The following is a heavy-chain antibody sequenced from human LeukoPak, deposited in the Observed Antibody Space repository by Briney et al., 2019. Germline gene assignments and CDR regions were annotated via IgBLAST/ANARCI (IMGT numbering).Heavy chain of an antibody. V-gene: IGHV3-23*01. Sequence: GGSLRLSCAASGFTFSSYAMSWVRQVPGKGLEWVSAISGSGGSTYYADSVKGRFTISRDNSKNTLYLQMNSLRAEDTAVYYCAKDLADGVIVLFYYYGMDVWGQGTTVTVSS. D-gene: IGHD3-22*01. CDR2: ISGSGGST. CDR3: AKDLADGVIVLFYYYGMDV. J-gene: IGHJ6*02. CDR1: GFTFSSYA.